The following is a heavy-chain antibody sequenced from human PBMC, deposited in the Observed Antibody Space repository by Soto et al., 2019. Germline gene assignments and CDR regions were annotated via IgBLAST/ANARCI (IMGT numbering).Heavy chain of an antibody. D-gene: IGHD2-15*01. CDR1: GGTFSSYA. J-gene: IGHJ6*02. Sequence: ASVKVSCKASGGTFSSYAISWVRQAPGQGLEWMGGIIPIFGTANYAQKFQGRVTITADESTSTAYMELSSLRSEDTAVYYCARGTVVRYYYYGMDVWGQGTTVTVSS. CDR3: ARGTVVRYYYYGMDV. CDR2: IIPIFGTA. V-gene: IGHV1-69*13.